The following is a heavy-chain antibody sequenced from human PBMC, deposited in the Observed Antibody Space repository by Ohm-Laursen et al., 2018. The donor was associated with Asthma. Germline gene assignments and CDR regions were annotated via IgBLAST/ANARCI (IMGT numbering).Heavy chain of an antibody. V-gene: IGHV3-7*01. CDR2: IKEDGSEK. CDR1: GYTFSRYS. J-gene: IGHJ4*02. CDR3: LVGSGSYGGLGY. D-gene: IGHD3-10*01. Sequence: SLRLSCAASGYTFSRYSIHWVRQVPGKGLEWVATIKEDGSEKYYVDSVKGRFTISRDNAKNSLYLQMNSLRAEDTAVYFCLVGSGSYGGLGYWGQGTLVTV.